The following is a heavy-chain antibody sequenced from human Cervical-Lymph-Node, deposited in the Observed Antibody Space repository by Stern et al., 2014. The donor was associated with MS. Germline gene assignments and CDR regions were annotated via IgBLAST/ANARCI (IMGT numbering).Heavy chain of an antibody. J-gene: IGHJ6*02. CDR3: ARDNDDHGMDV. Sequence: QVKLVQSGAEVKKPGSSVTVSCKASGDTLSKFAISWVRQAPGQGLEWMGGIIPIFSTTHYAQTFQGRVTITADLSAGTVYLDLSSLRSEDTAVYYCARDNDDHGMDVWGQGTTITVSS. V-gene: IGHV1-69*01. CDR1: GDTLSKFA. CDR2: IIPIFSTT. D-gene: IGHD1-1*01.